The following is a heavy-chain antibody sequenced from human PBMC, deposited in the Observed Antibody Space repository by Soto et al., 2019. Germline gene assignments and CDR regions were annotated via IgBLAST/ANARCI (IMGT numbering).Heavy chain of an antibody. V-gene: IGHV4-34*01. CDR2: INHSGST. D-gene: IGHD2-21*02. CDR1: GGSFSGYY. Sequence: QVQLQQWGAGLLKPSETLSLTCAVYGGSFSGYYWSWIRQPPGKGLEWIGEINHSGSTNYNPSLKIRVTISVDTSKNQFSLKLSSVSATDTAVYYCARGTLLMVTTKKDYYYYLDVWGKGTTVTVSS. CDR3: ARGTLLMVTTKKDYYYYLDV. J-gene: IGHJ6*03.